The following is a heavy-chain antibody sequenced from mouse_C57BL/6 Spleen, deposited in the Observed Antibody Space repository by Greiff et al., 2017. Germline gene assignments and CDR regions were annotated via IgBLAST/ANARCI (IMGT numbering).Heavy chain of an antibody. CDR1: GFTFSDYG. Sequence: EVKLMESGGGLVKPGGSLKLSCAASGFTFSDYGMHWVRQAPEKGLEWVAYISSGSSTIYYADTVKGRFTISRDNAKNTLFLQMTSLRSEDTALYYCARYPDVSYYYAMDYWVQGTSVTVSS. CDR2: ISSGSSTI. J-gene: IGHJ4*01. V-gene: IGHV5-17*01. CDR3: ARYPDVSYYYAMDY.